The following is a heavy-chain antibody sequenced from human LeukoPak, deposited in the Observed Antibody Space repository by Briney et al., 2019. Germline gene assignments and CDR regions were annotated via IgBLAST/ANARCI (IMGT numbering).Heavy chain of an antibody. CDR3: AKDFQRVGGVGVFDI. CDR1: GFTFSSYS. Sequence: GGSLRLSCAASGFTFSSYSMNWVRQAPGKGLEWVSSISSSSSYIYYADSVKGRFTISRDNAKNSLYLQMNSLRAEDTAVYYCAKDFQRVGGVGVFDIWGQGTMVTVSS. D-gene: IGHD1-26*01. CDR2: ISSSSSYI. J-gene: IGHJ3*02. V-gene: IGHV3-21*04.